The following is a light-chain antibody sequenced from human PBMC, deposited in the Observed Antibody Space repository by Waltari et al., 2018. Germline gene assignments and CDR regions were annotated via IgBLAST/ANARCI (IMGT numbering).Light chain of an antibody. CDR2: VAS. V-gene: IGKV1-39*01. CDR3: QQTYNAPLT. J-gene: IGKJ4*01. CDR1: QSVSYY. Sequence: DVQMTQSPSSLSASVGYRVTITCRASQSVSYYLNWYQQKAGQAPKLLIYVASSLETGVPSRFSGSGSGTDFTLTISNLQPEDFATYLCQQTYNAPLTFGGGTKVEIK.